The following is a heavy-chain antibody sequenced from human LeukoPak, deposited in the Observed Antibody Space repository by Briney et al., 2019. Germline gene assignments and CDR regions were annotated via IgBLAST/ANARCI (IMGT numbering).Heavy chain of an antibody. Sequence: PGGSLRLSCAASGFTFSSYSMIWVRQAPGKGLECVVTVKEDGSEGYYVDSVKGRFTISRDNTKNSVFLQMNNLRAEDTAMYYCARDSGGNDYWGQGILVTVSS. CDR3: ARDSGGNDY. CDR1: GFTFSSYS. V-gene: IGHV3-7*01. J-gene: IGHJ4*02. CDR2: VKEDGSEG. D-gene: IGHD3-16*01.